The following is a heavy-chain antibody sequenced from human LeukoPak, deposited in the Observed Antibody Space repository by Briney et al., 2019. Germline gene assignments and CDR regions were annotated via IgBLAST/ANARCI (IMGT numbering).Heavy chain of an antibody. J-gene: IGHJ4*02. Sequence: GGSLRLSCAASGFTFSDYYMSWIRQAPGKGLEWVSYISSSGSTIYYADSVKGRFTISRENAKNSLYLQMNSLRAEDTAVYYCARDWDLYSSDYFDYWGQGTLVTVSS. CDR3: ARDWDLYSSDYFDY. V-gene: IGHV3-11*01. CDR2: ISSSGSTI. D-gene: IGHD6-19*01. CDR1: GFTFSDYY.